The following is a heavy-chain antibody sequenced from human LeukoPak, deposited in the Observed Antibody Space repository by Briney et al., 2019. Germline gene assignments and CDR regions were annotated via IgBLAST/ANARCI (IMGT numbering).Heavy chain of an antibody. V-gene: IGHV3-11*04. Sequence: GGSLRLSCAASGVTFSDYYRSWIRQAPGKGLEWVSYISCSGSTTYYADSVKGRFTISRDNSKNTLYLQMNSLRAEGTAVYYCAKDLLLWFGEPTLGPAYYGMDVWGQGTTVTVSS. CDR2: ISCSGSTT. D-gene: IGHD3-10*01. CDR1: GVTFSDYY. J-gene: IGHJ6*02. CDR3: AKDLLLWFGEPTLGPAYYGMDV.